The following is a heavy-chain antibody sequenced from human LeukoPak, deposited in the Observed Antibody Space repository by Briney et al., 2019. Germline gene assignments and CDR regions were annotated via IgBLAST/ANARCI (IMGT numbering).Heavy chain of an antibody. CDR2: IYYSGST. CDR1: GGSISSYY. D-gene: IGHD3-10*01. Sequence: SETLSLTCTVSGGSISSYYWSWIRQPPGKGLEWIGSIYYSGSTNYNPSLKSRVTISVDKSKNQFSLKLSSVTAADTAVYYCARARGGSGSYYSYYFDYWGQGTLVTVSS. V-gene: IGHV4-59*12. CDR3: ARARGGSGSYYSYYFDY. J-gene: IGHJ4*02.